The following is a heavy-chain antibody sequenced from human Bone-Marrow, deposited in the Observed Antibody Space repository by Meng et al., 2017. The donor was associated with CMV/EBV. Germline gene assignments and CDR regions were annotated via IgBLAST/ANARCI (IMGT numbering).Heavy chain of an antibody. CDR2: INHTGST. V-gene: IGHV4-34*01. CDR1: GGSFSGYY. Sequence: SETLSLTCAVYGGSFSGYYWSWIRQPPGKGLEWIGEINHTGSTNYNPSLKSRVTISVDTSKNQFSLKLSSVTAADTAVYYCARDLEQWLQGFGPWGQGTLVTVSS. D-gene: IGHD6-19*01. J-gene: IGHJ5*02. CDR3: ARDLEQWLQGFGP.